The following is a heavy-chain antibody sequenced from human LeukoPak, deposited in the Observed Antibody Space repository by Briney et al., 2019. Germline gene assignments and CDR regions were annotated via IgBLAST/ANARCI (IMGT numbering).Heavy chain of an antibody. V-gene: IGHV1-69*13. CDR3: ARLMEWTSDQSDY. D-gene: IGHD3-3*01. CDR1: GGTFSSYA. J-gene: IGHJ4*02. Sequence: SVKVSCKASGGTFSSYAISWVRQAPGQGLEWMGGIIPIFGTANYAQKFQGRVTITADESTSTAYMELSSLRSEDTAVYYCARLMEWTSDQSDYWGQGTLVTVSS. CDR2: IIPIFGTA.